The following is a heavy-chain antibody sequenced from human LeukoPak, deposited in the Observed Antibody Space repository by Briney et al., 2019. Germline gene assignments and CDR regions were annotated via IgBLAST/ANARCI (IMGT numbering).Heavy chain of an antibody. J-gene: IGHJ6*02. Sequence: PGRSLRLSCAASGFTFSSYAMHWVRQAPGKGLEWVAVISYDGSNKYYADSVKGRFTISRDNSKNTLYLQMNSLRAKDTAVYYCARSNSRFWYYYYGMDVWGQGTTVTVSS. D-gene: IGHD4-23*01. V-gene: IGHV3-30*04. CDR1: GFTFSSYA. CDR3: ARSNSRFWYYYYGMDV. CDR2: ISYDGSNK.